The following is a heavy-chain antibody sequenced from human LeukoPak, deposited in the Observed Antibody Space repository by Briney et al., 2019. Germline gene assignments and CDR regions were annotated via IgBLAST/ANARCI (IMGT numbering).Heavy chain of an antibody. CDR1: GGSFSGYY. D-gene: IGHD2-15*01. Sequence: PSETLSLTCAVYGGSFSGYYWSWIRQPPGKGLEWIGEINHSGSTNYNPSLKSRVTISVDTSKNQFSLKLSSVTAADTAVYYCARDNGSGDFDYWGQGTLVTVSS. V-gene: IGHV4-34*01. CDR3: ARDNGSGDFDY. CDR2: INHSGST. J-gene: IGHJ4*02.